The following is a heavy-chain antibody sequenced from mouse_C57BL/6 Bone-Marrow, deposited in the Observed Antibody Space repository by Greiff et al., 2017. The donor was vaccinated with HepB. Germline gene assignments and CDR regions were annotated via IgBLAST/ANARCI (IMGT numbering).Heavy chain of an antibody. CDR1: GFTFSDYG. V-gene: IGHV5-17*01. CDR3: ARLGITTVGLDY. D-gene: IGHD1-1*01. Sequence: EVKLVESGGGLVKPGGSLKLSCAASGFTFSDYGMHWVRQAPEKGLEWVAYISSGSSTIYYADTVKGRFTISRDNAKNTLFLQMTSLRSEDTAMYYCARLGITTVGLDYWGQGTTLTVSS. CDR2: ISSGSSTI. J-gene: IGHJ2*01.